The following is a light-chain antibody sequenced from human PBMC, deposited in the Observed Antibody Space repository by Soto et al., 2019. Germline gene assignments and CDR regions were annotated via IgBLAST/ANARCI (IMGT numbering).Light chain of an antibody. CDR2: SAS. J-gene: IGKJ1*01. CDR3: QQYGALPPT. CDR1: QSVTSSY. Sequence: ENVLTQSPGTLSLSPGERATLSCRASQSVTSSYLAWYQQKPGQAPRLLIYSASSRATGVPDRFSGSGSATDFTLTISRLEPEDFAVYHCQQYGALPPTFGQGTRVEIK. V-gene: IGKV3-20*01.